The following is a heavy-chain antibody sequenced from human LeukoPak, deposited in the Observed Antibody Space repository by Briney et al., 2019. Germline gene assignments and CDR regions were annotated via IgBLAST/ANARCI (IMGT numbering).Heavy chain of an antibody. CDR1: GYTFTSYY. Sequence: ASVKVSCKASGYTFTSYYMHWVRQAPGQGLERMGIINPSGGSTSYAQKFQGRVTINRDTAKRKVYMELRSLRSEDTAVYYCARERIFDYWGQGTLVTVSS. CDR2: INPSGGST. V-gene: IGHV1-46*01. CDR3: ARERIFDY. D-gene: IGHD2-15*01. J-gene: IGHJ4*02.